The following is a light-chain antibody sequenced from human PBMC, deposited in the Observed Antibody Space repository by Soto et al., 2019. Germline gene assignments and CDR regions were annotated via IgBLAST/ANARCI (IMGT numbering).Light chain of an antibody. J-gene: IGLJ2*01. CDR3: AAWDDSLKGVV. V-gene: IGLV1-36*01. CDR1: SSNIGNNA. Sequence: QSVLTQPPSVSEAPRQRVTISCSGGSSNIGNNAVSWYQQLPGKAPKLLIYSDDLLPSGVSDRFSGSKSGTSASLAISGLQSEAEADYYCAAWDDSLKGVVFGGGTKVTVL. CDR2: SDD.